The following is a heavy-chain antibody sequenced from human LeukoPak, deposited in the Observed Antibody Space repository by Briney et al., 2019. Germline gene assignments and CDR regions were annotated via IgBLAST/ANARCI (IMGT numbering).Heavy chain of an antibody. V-gene: IGHV1-69*05. Sequence: ASVKVSCKASGGTFSSYAISWVRQAPGQGLEWMGGIIPIFGTANYAQKFQGRVTMTRDTSTSTVYMELSSLRSEDTAVYYCAADLYNWNHIFDYWGQGTLVTVSS. CDR2: IIPIFGTA. CDR3: AADLYNWNHIFDY. J-gene: IGHJ4*02. CDR1: GGTFSSYA. D-gene: IGHD1-14*01.